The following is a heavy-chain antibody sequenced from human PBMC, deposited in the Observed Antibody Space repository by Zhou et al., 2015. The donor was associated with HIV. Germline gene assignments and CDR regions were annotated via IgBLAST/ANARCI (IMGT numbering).Heavy chain of an antibody. CDR3: ARDRRGLSSLFDY. Sequence: QVQLAQSGAEVRKPGSSVKVSCKASGGTVSTYTINWVRLAPGQGLEWMGRINPNDDIAAYAQKFQGRVTVTADKSTGTAYMELSSLRFDDTAVYYCARDRRGLSSLFDYWGQGTLVTVSS. CDR2: INPNDDIA. CDR1: GGTVSTYT. V-gene: IGHV1-69*08. J-gene: IGHJ4*02. D-gene: IGHD2-2*01.